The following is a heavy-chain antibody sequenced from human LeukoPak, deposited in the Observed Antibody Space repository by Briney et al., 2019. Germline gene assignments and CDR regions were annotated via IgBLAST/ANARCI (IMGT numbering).Heavy chain of an antibody. CDR2: INPNSGGT. CDR3: ARSRGIAAADSFDY. D-gene: IGHD6-13*01. CDR1: GYTFAGYY. Sequence: ASVKVSCKASGYTFAGYYMHWVRQAPGQGLEWMGWINPNSGGTNYAQKFQGRVTMTRDTSISTAYMELSRLRSDDTAVYYCARSRGIAAADSFDYWGQGTLVTVSS. J-gene: IGHJ4*02. V-gene: IGHV1-2*02.